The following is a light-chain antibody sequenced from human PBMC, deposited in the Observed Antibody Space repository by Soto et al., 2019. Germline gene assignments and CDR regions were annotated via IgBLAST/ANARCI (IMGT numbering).Light chain of an antibody. CDR2: EVT. CDR1: SSAVGGYNY. J-gene: IGLJ3*02. V-gene: IGLV2-11*01. Sequence: QSALTQPRSVSGSPGQTVTISCTGTSSAVGGYNYVSWYQQHPGKAPKVLIYEVTKRPSGVPDRFSGSKSGNTAALTIPGLQAEDDADYSCCSCAGSYDWVFGGGTQLTVL. CDR3: CSCAGSYDWV.